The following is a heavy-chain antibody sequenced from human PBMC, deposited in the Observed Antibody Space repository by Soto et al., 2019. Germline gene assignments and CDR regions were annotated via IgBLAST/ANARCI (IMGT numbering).Heavy chain of an antibody. CDR2: IYPGDSDT. CDR3: ASATESSSGRLNAFDI. D-gene: IGHD3-22*01. CDR1: GYNFTNYW. Sequence: PGESLKISCKVTGYNFTNYWVAWVRQMPGKGLEWMGIIYPGDSDTRYSPSVQGQVTISADKSISTAYLQWSSLKASDTAMYYCASATESSSGRLNAFDIWGPETMVTASS. V-gene: IGHV5-51*01. J-gene: IGHJ3*02.